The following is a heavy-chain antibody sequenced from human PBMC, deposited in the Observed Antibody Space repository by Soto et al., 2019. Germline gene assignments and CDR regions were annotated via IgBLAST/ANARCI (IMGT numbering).Heavy chain of an antibody. V-gene: IGHV6-1*01. CDR1: GDSVSSNSAA. CDR2: TYYRSKWYN. Sequence: SQALPLTCAISGDSVSSNSAAWNWIRQSPSRGLEWLGRTYYRSKWYNDYAVSVKSRITINPDTSKNQFSLQLNSVTPEDTAVYYCARSPTVTTLYYYYYMDVWGKGNTVTVSS. J-gene: IGHJ6*03. CDR3: ARSPTVTTLYYYYYMDV. D-gene: IGHD4-17*01.